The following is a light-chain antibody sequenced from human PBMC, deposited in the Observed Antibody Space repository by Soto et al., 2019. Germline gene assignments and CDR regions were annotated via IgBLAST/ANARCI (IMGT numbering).Light chain of an antibody. CDR2: GAS. CDR3: QQYNNWPPNT. V-gene: IGKV3-15*01. CDR1: QSVSNH. J-gene: IGKJ2*01. Sequence: EMVMTQSPATLSVSPGERATLSCRASQSVSNHLAWYQQRSGQAPRLLIYGASTRATGIPARFSGSGSGTEFTLTISSLQSEDFAVYFCQQYNNWPPNTFGQGTKLEI.